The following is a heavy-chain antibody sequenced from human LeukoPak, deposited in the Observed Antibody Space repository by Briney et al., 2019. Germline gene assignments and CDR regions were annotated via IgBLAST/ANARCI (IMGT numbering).Heavy chain of an antibody. CDR2: ISGSGGST. CDR3: AKGERGYCSSTSCYFVY. J-gene: IGHJ4*02. V-gene: IGHV3-23*01. CDR1: GFTFSSYA. D-gene: IGHD2-2*01. Sequence: GGSLRLSCAVSGFTFSSYAMSWVRQAPGKGLEWVSSISGSGGSTYYADSVKGRFTISRDNSKNTLYVQMNSLRAEDTAIYYCAKGERGYCSSTSCYFVYWGQGTLVTVSS.